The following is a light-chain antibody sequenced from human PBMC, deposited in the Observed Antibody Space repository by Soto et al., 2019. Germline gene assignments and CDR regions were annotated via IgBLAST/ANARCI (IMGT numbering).Light chain of an antibody. J-gene: IGKJ3*01. CDR1: QSVSRSF. V-gene: IGKV3-20*01. CDR3: QHYGNSPPEYT. Sequence: EIVLTQSPGTLSLSPGERATLSCRASQSVSRSFLAWYQQRPGQAPRLLIFGASYRATGIPDRFSGTGSGTDFTLTISKLEPEDFAVYYCQHYGNSPPEYTFGPGTKVD. CDR2: GAS.